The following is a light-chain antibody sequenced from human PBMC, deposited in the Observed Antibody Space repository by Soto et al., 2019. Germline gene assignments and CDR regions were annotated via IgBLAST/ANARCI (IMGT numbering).Light chain of an antibody. CDR1: SSNIGSNY. CDR2: SNN. Sequence: QSVLTQPPSASGTPGQRVTISCSGSSSNIGSNYVYWYQQLPGTAPKLLIYSNNQRPSGVPDRCSGSKSGTSASLAISGLRSEDEADYYCAAWDDSLSAWVFGGGTKLTVL. CDR3: AAWDDSLSAWV. J-gene: IGLJ3*02. V-gene: IGLV1-47*02.